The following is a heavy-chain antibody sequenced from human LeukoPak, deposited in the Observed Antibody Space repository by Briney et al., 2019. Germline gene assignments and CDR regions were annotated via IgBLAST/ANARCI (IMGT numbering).Heavy chain of an antibody. CDR1: GYTFTNYG. V-gene: IGHV1-18*04. D-gene: IGHD7-27*01. CDR3: ARNSPRDVAGRQFLPGVLSLLSQCDNCFDP. CDR2: INTYNGNT. Sequence: GASVKVSCKASGYTFTNYGINWVRQAPGQGLEWMGWINTYNGNTNYAQKFQGRVTMTTDTSTSTAYMELRSLRSDDTAVYYCARNSPRDVAGRQFLPGVLSLLSQCDNCFDPWGQGTLVSVSS. J-gene: IGHJ5*02.